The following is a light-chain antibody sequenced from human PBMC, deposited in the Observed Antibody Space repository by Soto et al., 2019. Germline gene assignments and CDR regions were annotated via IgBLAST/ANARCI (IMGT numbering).Light chain of an antibody. CDR2: EDN. Sequence: SYELTQPPSVSVSPGQTASITCSGDKLGNKVASWYQQKSGQSPVLVIYEDNKRPSGIPERFSGSNSGNTATLTISGTQAMDEADYYCQAWHSSTGVFGGGTKVTVL. CDR1: KLGNKV. V-gene: IGLV3-1*01. CDR3: QAWHSSTGV. J-gene: IGLJ2*01.